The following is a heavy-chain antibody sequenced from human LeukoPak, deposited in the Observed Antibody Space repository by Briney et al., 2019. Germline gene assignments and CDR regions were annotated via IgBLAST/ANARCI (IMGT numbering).Heavy chain of an antibody. Sequence: GGSLRLSCAASGFTFSNYAMSWVRQAPGKGLEWVSGISWNSGSIGYADSVKGRFTISRDNAKNSLYLQMNSLRAEDTALYYCAKEGSDSSGYPDYWGQGTLVTVSS. CDR1: GFTFSNYA. CDR3: AKEGSDSSGYPDY. J-gene: IGHJ4*02. D-gene: IGHD3-22*01. CDR2: ISWNSGSI. V-gene: IGHV3-9*01.